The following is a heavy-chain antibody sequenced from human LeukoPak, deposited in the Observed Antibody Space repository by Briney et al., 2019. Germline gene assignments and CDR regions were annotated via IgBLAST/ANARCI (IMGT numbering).Heavy chain of an antibody. J-gene: IGHJ4*02. CDR1: GGSFSGYY. CDR2: INHSGST. V-gene: IGHV4-34*01. CDR3: ARQKKIVLVVYAIGYYFDY. Sequence: PSETLSLTCAVYGGSFSGYYWSWIRRPPGKGLEWIGEINHSGSTNYNPSLKSRVTISVDTSKNQFSLKLSSVTAADTAVYYCARQKKIVLVVYAIGYYFDYWGQGTLVTVSS. D-gene: IGHD2-8*02.